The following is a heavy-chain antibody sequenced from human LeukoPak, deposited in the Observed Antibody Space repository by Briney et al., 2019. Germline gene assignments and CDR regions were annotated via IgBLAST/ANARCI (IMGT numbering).Heavy chain of an antibody. D-gene: IGHD4-23*01. CDR1: GFTFSSYG. V-gene: IGHV3-33*01. CDR2: IWYDGSNE. Sequence: GGSLRLSCAASGFTFSSYGMHWVRQAPGKGLEWVAVIWYDGSNEYYADSVKGRFTISRDNSKNTLYLQMNSLRAEDTAVYYCARDPSRPVVKENAFDIWSQGTMVTVSS. CDR3: ARDPSRPVVKENAFDI. J-gene: IGHJ3*02.